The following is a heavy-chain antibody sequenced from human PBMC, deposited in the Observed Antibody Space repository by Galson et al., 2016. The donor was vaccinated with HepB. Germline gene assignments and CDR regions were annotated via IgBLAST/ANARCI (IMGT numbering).Heavy chain of an antibody. CDR2: ISGSGGST. Sequence: SLRLSCAASGVTFSSCVMSWVRQAPGRGPEWVSAISGSGGSTYYSDSVKGRFAISRDNSKNTLYLQMNSLRAEDTAVYYCARAPVTSTTCCYYFDYWGQGTLVTVSS. V-gene: IGHV3-23*01. D-gene: IGHD2-2*01. CDR3: ARAPVTSTTCCYYFDY. J-gene: IGHJ4*02. CDR1: GVTFSSCV.